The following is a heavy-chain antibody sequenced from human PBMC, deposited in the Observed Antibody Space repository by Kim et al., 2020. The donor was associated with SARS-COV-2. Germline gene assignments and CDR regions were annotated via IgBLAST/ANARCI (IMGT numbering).Heavy chain of an antibody. D-gene: IGHD1-20*01. CDR3: ATDLNWSGD. J-gene: IGHJ4*02. CDR2: IDPDGSLK. Sequence: GGSLRLSCAVSGFSFSGSWMAWVRQAPGRGLEFVANIDPDGSLKYYAGSVRGRFSISRDNAKNSLYLQMNSLRVEDTAIYFCATDLNWSGDWGQGTLVTVSS. CDR1: GFSFSGSW. V-gene: IGHV3-7*04.